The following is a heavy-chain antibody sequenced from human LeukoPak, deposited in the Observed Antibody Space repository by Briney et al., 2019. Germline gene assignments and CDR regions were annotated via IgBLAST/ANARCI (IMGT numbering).Heavy chain of an antibody. Sequence: PSETLSLTCAVYGGSFSGYYWSWIRQPPGKGLEWIGEINHSGSTNYNPSLKSRVTISVDTSKNQFSLKLSSVTAADTAVYYCARHDYYDSSGYYYYFDYWGQGTLVTVSS. V-gene: IGHV4-34*01. CDR2: INHSGST. D-gene: IGHD3-22*01. CDR1: GGSFSGYY. CDR3: ARHDYYDSSGYYYYFDY. J-gene: IGHJ4*02.